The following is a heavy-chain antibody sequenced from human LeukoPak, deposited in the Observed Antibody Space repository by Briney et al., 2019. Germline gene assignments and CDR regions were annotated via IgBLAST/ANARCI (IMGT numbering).Heavy chain of an antibody. CDR2: MNPNSGNT. CDR1: GYTFTSYD. J-gene: IGHJ4*02. Sequence: ASXEVSCKASGYTFTSYDINWVRQATGQGLEWMGWMNPNSGNTGYAQKFQGRVTITRNTSISTAYMELSSLRSEDTAVYYCPRSSSLNRHQIGYWGQGTLVTVSS. CDR3: PRSSSLNRHQIGY. D-gene: IGHD1-14*01. V-gene: IGHV1-8*03.